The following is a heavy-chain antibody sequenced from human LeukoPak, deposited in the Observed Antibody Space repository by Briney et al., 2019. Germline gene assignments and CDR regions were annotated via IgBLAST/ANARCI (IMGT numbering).Heavy chain of an antibody. CDR3: ARAPVGSFKGYVWFDH. CDR2: IYYSGST. Sequence: KTSETLSLTCTVSGVSISSSSYYWGWIRQPPGKGLEWIGSIYYSGSTYYNPSLKSRVTISVDTSKNQFSLKLSSVTAANTAVYYCARAPVGSFKGYVWFDHWGQGTLVTVSS. J-gene: IGHJ5*02. CDR1: GVSISSSSYY. V-gene: IGHV4-39*07. D-gene: IGHD3-16*01.